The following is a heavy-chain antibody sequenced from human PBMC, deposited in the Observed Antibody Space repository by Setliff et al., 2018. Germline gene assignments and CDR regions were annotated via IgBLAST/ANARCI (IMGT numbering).Heavy chain of an antibody. J-gene: IGHJ4*02. CDR2: ISAYTGNA. CDR1: GYTFSDYG. CDR3: SRLVRYCTTTSCQRLSGDEY. D-gene: IGHD2-2*01. Sequence: ASVKVSCKASGYTFSDYGITWVRQAPGQGLEWMGWISAYTGNAYYAHKLQDRVTMTTDTSTGTAYMELRSLTSDDTAVYYCSRLVRYCTTTSCQRLSGDEYWGQGTVVTVYS. V-gene: IGHV1-18*01.